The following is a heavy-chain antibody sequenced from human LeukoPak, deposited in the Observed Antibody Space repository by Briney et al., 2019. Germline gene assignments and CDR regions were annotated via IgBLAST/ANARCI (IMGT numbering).Heavy chain of an antibody. CDR3: ARVYSSGWYDD. V-gene: IGHV3-7*05. J-gene: IGHJ4*02. D-gene: IGHD6-19*01. CDR1: RFTFSSYW. CDR2: IEQDGSEK. Sequence: GGSLRLSCAASRFTFSSYWMSWVRQAPGKGLEWVANIEQDGSEKSYVDSVKGRFTISRDNAKSSLYLQMNSLRAEDTAVYYCARVYSSGWYDDWGQGTLVTVS.